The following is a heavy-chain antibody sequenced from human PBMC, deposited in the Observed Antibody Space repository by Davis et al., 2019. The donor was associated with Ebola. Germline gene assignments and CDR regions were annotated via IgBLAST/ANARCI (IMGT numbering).Heavy chain of an antibody. CDR1: GFTFSSYW. D-gene: IGHD3-3*01. J-gene: IGHJ6*02. CDR2: IKQDGSEK. V-gene: IGHV3-7*01. Sequence: PSETLSLTCAASGFTFSSYWMSWVRQAPGKGLEWVANIKQDGSEKYYVDSVKGRFTISRDNAKNSLYLQMNSLRAEDTAVYYCARDPEYYDFWSGYYYYYYGMDVWGQGTTVTVSS. CDR3: ARDPEYYDFWSGYYYYYYGMDV.